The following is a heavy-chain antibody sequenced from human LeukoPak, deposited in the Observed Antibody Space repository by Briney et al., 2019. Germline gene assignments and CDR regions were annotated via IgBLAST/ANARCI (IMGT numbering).Heavy chain of an antibody. CDR1: GFTFSSYA. CDR2: ISGSGGST. V-gene: IGHV3-23*01. Sequence: GGSLRLSCAASGFTFSSYAMSWVRQAPGKGLEWVSAISGSGGSTYYADSVKGRFTISRDNSKNTLYLQMNSLRAEDTAVYYCARAPTNDYGGSDAFDIWGQGTMVTVSS. CDR3: ARAPTNDYGGSDAFDI. D-gene: IGHD4-23*01. J-gene: IGHJ3*02.